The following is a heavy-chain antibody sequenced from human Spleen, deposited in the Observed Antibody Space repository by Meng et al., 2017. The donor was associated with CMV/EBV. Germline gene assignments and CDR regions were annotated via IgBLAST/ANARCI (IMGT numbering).Heavy chain of an antibody. D-gene: IGHD4-17*01. J-gene: IGHJ5*02. CDR3: ATKSDYGDYSGEFDP. V-gene: IGHV4-39*07. Sequence: SGGSISSSSYYWGWIRQPPGKGLEWIGSIYYSGSNYYNPSLKSRVTISVDTSKNQFSLKLSSVTAADTAVYYCATKSDYGDYSGEFDPWGQGTLVTVSS. CDR2: IYYSGSN. CDR1: GGSISSSSYY.